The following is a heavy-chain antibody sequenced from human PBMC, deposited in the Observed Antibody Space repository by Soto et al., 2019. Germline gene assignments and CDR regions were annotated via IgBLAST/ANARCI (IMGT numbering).Heavy chain of an antibody. Sequence: ASVKVSCKASGFTFTSSAVQWVRQARGQRLEWIGWIVVGSGNTNYAQKFQERVTITRDMSTSTAYMELSSLRSEDTAVYYCAADHGYSYGLDYYYYGMDVWGQGTTGTVAS. CDR3: AADHGYSYGLDYYYYGMDV. D-gene: IGHD5-18*01. J-gene: IGHJ6*02. V-gene: IGHV1-58*01. CDR2: IVVGSGNT. CDR1: GFTFTSSA.